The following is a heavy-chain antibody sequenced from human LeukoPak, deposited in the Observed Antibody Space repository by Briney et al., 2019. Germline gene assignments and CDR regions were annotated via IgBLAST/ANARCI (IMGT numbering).Heavy chain of an antibody. CDR1: GGSISSSSYY. D-gene: IGHD5-24*01. CDR3: ARDPLEMATITAYFDY. V-gene: IGHV4-39*07. CDR2: IYYSGST. Sequence: SETLSLTCTVSGGSISSSSYYWGWIRQPPGKGLEWIGSIYYSGSTYYNPSLKSRVTISVDTSKNQFSLKLSSVTAADTAVYYCARDPLEMATITAYFDYWGQGTLVTVSS. J-gene: IGHJ4*02.